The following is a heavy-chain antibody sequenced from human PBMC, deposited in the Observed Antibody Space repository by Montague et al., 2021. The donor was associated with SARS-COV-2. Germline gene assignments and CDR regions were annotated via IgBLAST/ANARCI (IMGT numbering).Heavy chain of an antibody. Sequence: SETLSLTCTVSGGSISTYYWSWIRQPPGKGLEWIGYIYYSGSTNYSPSXKSRVTISVDTSKNQFSLKLSSVTAADTAVYYCARDGYNAHQNYWYFDLWGRGTLVTVSS. D-gene: IGHD5-24*01. CDR3: ARDGYNAHQNYWYFDL. J-gene: IGHJ2*01. CDR2: IYYSGST. V-gene: IGHV4-59*12. CDR1: GGSISTYY.